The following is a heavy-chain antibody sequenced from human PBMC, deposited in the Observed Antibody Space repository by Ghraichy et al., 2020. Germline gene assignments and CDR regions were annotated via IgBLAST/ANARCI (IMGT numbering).Heavy chain of an antibody. CDR1: GGSISSSSYY. V-gene: IGHV4-39*07. CDR2: IYYSGST. D-gene: IGHD3-22*01. Sequence: SETLSLTCTVSGGSISSSSYYWGWIRQPPRKGLEWIGSIYYSGSTYYNPSLKSRVTISVDTSKNQFSLKLSSVTAADTAVYYCARSNRSNYYDSSGYFCIWASWGQGTLVTVSS. CDR3: ARSNRSNYYDSSGYFCIWAS. J-gene: IGHJ4*02.